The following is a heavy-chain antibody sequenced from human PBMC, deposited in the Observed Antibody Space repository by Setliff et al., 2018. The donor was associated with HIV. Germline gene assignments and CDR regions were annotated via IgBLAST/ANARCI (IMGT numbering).Heavy chain of an antibody. J-gene: IGHJ4*02. V-gene: IGHV3-15*01. CDR3: TTDTANYGDPDY. Sequence: GESLKISCAASGFTFRNAWMNWVRQAPGKGLEWVGHIKPKTDGGTTDYAAPVKGRFTISRDDSQDTLYLQMNNLKTEDTAVYFCTTDTANYGDPDYWGQGTLVTVSS. D-gene: IGHD4-17*01. CDR2: IKPKTDGGTT. CDR1: GFTFRNAW.